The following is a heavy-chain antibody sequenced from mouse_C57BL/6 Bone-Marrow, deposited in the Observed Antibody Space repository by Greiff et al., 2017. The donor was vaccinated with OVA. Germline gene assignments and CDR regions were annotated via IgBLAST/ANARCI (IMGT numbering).Heavy chain of an antibody. Sequence: DVQLQESGGGLVQPGGSMKLSCAASGFTFSDAWMDWVRQSPEKGLEWVAEIRNKANNHATYYAESVKGRFTISRDDSKSSVYLQMNSLRAEDTGIYYCTRLDSSGYEGYAMDYWGQGTSVTVSS. CDR1: GFTFSDAW. J-gene: IGHJ4*01. D-gene: IGHD3-2*02. CDR3: TRLDSSGYEGYAMDY. CDR2: IRNKANNHAT. V-gene: IGHV6-6*01.